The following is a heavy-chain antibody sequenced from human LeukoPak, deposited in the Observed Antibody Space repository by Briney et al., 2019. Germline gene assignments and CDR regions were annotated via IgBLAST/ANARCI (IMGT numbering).Heavy chain of an antibody. J-gene: IGHJ4*02. CDR1: GGSISSGSYY. Sequence: SETLSLTCTVSGGSISSGSYYWSWIRQPPGKGLEWIGYIYYSGSTNYNPSLKSRVTISVDTSKNQFSLKLSSVTAADTAVYYCARDSGNEGSDYWGQGTLVTVSS. V-gene: IGHV4-61*01. CDR3: ARDSGNEGSDY. D-gene: IGHD1-26*01. CDR2: IYYSGST.